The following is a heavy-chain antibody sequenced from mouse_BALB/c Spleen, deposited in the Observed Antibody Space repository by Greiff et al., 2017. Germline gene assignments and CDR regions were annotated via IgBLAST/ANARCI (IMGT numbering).Heavy chain of an antibody. CDR2: ISSGGSYT. D-gene: IGHD1-1*01. V-gene: IGHV5-9-3*01. CDR3: ARQGAYYYGSSYDGGAMDY. Sequence: EVHLVESGGGLVKPGGSLKLSCAASGFTFSSYAMSWVRQTPEKRLEWVATISSGGSYTYYPDSVKGRFTISRDNAKNTLYLQMSSLRSEDTAMYYCARQGAYYYGSSYDGGAMDYWGQGTSVTVSS. J-gene: IGHJ4*01. CDR1: GFTFSSYA.